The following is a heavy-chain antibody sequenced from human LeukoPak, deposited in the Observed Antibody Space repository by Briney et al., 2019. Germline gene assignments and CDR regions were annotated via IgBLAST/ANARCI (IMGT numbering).Heavy chain of an antibody. J-gene: IGHJ4*02. CDR1: GGTFSSYA. V-gene: IGHV1-69*13. Sequence: ASVKVSCKASGGTFSSYAISWVRQAPGQGLEWMGGIIPIFGTASYAQKFQGRVTITADESTSTAYMELSSLRSEDTAVYYCARNKYYYDSSGYYHFDYWGQGTLVTVSS. D-gene: IGHD3-22*01. CDR3: ARNKYYYDSSGYYHFDY. CDR2: IIPIFGTA.